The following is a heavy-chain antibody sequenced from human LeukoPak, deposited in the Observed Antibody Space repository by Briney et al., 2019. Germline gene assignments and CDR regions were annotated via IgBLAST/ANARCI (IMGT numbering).Heavy chain of an antibody. CDR2: ISYSGST. CDR1: NDSISSSRFY. D-gene: IGHD6-13*01. J-gene: IGHJ6*02. CDR3: ASLLSGFISSWCPDYYYGVDV. Sequence: PSETLSLTCTVSNDSISSSRFYGGWIRQPPGRGLERIATISYSGSTYYNPSLRSRVTMSIDTSKNQFSLKLSSVTAADTAVYYCASLLSGFISSWCPDYYYGVDVWGQGTTVSVSS. V-gene: IGHV4-39*01.